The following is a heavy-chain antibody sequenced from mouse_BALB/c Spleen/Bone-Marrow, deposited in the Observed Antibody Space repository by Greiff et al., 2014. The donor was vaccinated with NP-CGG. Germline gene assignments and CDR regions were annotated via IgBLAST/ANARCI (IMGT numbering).Heavy chain of an antibody. CDR1: GYTFSNYW. J-gene: IGHJ2*01. CDR2: IYPGNSDT. CDR3: TTLARNNFDY. V-gene: IGHV1-5*01. Sequence: EVQVVESGTVLARPGAAVKMSCKASGYTFSNYWMHWVKQRPGQGLEWIGTIYPGNSDTTYNQKFKGKAKLTAVTSTSTAYMELSSLTNEDSAVYYCTTLARNNFDYWGQGTTLTVS.